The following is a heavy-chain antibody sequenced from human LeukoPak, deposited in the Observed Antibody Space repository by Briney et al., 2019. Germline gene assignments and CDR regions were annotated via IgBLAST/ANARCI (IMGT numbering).Heavy chain of an antibody. V-gene: IGHV3-30*04. D-gene: IGHD2-2*01. CDR2: ISYDGSNK. CDR3: AKDLEIVVVPAGPFDY. Sequence: GGPLRLSCAASGFTFSSYAMHWVRQAPGKGLEWVAVISYDGSNKYYADSVKGRFTISRDNSKNTLYLQMNSLRAEDTAVYYCAKDLEIVVVPAGPFDYWGQGTLVTVSS. CDR1: GFTFSSYA. J-gene: IGHJ4*02.